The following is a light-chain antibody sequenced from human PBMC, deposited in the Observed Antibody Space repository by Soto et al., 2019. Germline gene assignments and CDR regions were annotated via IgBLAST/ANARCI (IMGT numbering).Light chain of an antibody. V-gene: IGLV4-69*01. CDR1: SGHSSYA. J-gene: IGLJ3*02. Sequence: QPVLTQSPSASASLGASVKLTCTLSSGHSSYAIAWHQQQPEKGPRYLMKLNSDGSHSKGDGIPDRFSGSSSGAERHLTISSLQSEDEADYYCQTWGTGIHWVFGGGTQLTVL. CDR3: QTWGTGIHWV. CDR2: LNSDGSH.